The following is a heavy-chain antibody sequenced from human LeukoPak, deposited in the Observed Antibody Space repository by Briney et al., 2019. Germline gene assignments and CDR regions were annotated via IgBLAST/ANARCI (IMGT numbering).Heavy chain of an antibody. CDR3: ARVSTVILFYFDY. V-gene: IGHV4-39*07. J-gene: IGHJ4*02. Sequence: SETLSLTCTVSGGSISSTFYYWGWIRQPPGKGLEWIGSIYHSGTTYYNPSLKSRVTISVDTSKNQFSLKLSSVTAADTAVYYCARVSTVILFYFDYWGQGTLVTASS. D-gene: IGHD4-17*01. CDR2: IYHSGTT. CDR1: GGSISSTFYY.